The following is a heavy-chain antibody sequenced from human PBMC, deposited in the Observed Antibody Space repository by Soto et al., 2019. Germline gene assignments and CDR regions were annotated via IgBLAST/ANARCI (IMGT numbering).Heavy chain of an antibody. Sequence: GASVNVSCKASGYTFTSYYLHXARQAPGQGPEWMGIINPIVGSANYAQKFQGRVTITADESKSTAYMGLSSLRSEDTAVYYCARGAYDILTGSPDYYYYGMDVRGQGTTVTVSS. V-gene: IGHV1-46*01. CDR3: ARGAYDILTGSPDYYYYGMDV. J-gene: IGHJ6*02. D-gene: IGHD3-9*01. CDR2: INPIVGSA. CDR1: GYTFTSYY.